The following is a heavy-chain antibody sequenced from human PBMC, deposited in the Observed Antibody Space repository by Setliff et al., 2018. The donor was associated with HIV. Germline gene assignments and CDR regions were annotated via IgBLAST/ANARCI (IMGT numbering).Heavy chain of an antibody. CDR1: GGSISSHY. Sequence: KPSETLSLTCTVSGGSISSHYWSWIRQPPGKGLEWIGSLSYSRNTNYKSSLKSRVTISGDTSKNQFSLKLTSVTAADTAVYYCATDGGDSGNFWSGYFRWGQGTLVTVSS. V-gene: IGHV4-59*11. CDR2: LSYSRNT. D-gene: IGHD3-3*01. CDR3: ATDGGDSGNFWSGYFR. J-gene: IGHJ4*02.